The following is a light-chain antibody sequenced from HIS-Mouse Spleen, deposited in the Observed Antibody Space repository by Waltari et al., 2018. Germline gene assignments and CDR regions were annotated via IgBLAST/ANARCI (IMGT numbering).Light chain of an antibody. CDR1: ALPKKY. CDR2: EDS. Sequence: SYELTQPPSVSVSPGQTARITCSGDALPKKYASWYQQKSGQAPVLVIYEDSKRPSGVPGRFSGSSSGTMATLTISGAQVEDEADYYCYSTDSSGNHRVFGGGTKLTVL. CDR3: YSTDSSGNHRV. V-gene: IGLV3-10*01. J-gene: IGLJ2*01.